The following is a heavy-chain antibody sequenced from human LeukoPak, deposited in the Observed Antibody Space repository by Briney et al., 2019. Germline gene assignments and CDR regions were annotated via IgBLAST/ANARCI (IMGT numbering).Heavy chain of an antibody. V-gene: IGHV4-39*07. CDR3: ARGTQIFYCSGGSCYTRSGYFQH. J-gene: IGHJ1*01. D-gene: IGHD2-15*01. Sequence: SETLSLTCIVSGDSISSGGYYWSWIRQPPGKGLEWIGEINHSGSTNYNPSLKSRVTISVDTSKNQFSLKLSSVTAADTAVYYCARGTQIFYCSGGSCYTRSGYFQHWGQGTLVTVSS. CDR2: INHSGST. CDR1: GDSISSGGYY.